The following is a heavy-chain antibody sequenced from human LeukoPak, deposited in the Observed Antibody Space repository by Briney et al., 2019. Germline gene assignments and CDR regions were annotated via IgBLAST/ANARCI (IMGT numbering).Heavy chain of an antibody. D-gene: IGHD6-13*01. CDR2: INPSGGST. CDR1: GYTFTSYY. CDR3: ARTAAAVNWFDP. Sequence: ASVKVSCKASGYTFTSYYMHWVRQAPGQGLEWMGIINPSGGSTSYAQKFQGRVTMTRDMSTSTVYMELSSLRSEDTAVYYCARTAAAVNWFDPWGQGTLVTVSS. J-gene: IGHJ5*02. V-gene: IGHV1-46*01.